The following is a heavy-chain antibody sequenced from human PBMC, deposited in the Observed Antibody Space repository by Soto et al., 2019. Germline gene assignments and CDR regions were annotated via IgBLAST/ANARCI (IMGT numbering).Heavy chain of an antibody. V-gene: IGHV3-53*01. Sequence: LRLSCTASGFTVSSNYMSWVRQTPGKGLEWVSVIYGGGTTYYADSVKGRFTISRDNSKNTLFLQTDSLRVDDTAMYYCARGWQLDPFDYWGQGTLVTVSS. CDR3: ARGWQLDPFDY. CDR2: IYGGGTT. J-gene: IGHJ4*02. CDR1: GFTVSSNY. D-gene: IGHD1-1*01.